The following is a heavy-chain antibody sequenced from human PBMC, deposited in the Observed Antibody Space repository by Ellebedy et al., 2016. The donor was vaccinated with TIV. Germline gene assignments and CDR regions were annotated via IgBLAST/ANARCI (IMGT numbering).Heavy chain of an antibody. V-gene: IGHV3-30*02. D-gene: IGHD2-15*01. Sequence: GESLKISCAASGFTFSSYGMHWVRQAPGKGLEWVAFIRYDGSNKYYADSVKGRFTISRDNSKNTLYLQMNSLRAEDTAVYYCAIVSGGSYKDAFDIWGQGTMVTVSS. CDR3: AIVSGGSYKDAFDI. CDR2: IRYDGSNK. CDR1: GFTFSSYG. J-gene: IGHJ3*02.